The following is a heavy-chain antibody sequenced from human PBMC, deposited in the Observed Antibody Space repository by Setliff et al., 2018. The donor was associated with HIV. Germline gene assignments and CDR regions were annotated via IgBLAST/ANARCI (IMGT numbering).Heavy chain of an antibody. D-gene: IGHD6-13*01. J-gene: IGHJ4*02. CDR2: IWDDGSKK. Sequence: PGGSLRLSCAASGFIFSSYGMHWVRQAPGKGLEWVAIIWDDGSKKYYADSVKGRFIISRDNSKNTLYLQMNSLRAEDMAVYYCAREDSSWYGSLDYRGQGTLVTVSS. V-gene: IGHV3-33*01. CDR1: GFIFSSYG. CDR3: AREDSSWYGSLDY.